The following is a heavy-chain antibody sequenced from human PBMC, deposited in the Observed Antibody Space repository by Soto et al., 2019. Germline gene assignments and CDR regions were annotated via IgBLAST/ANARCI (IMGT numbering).Heavy chain of an antibody. CDR1: GGSISSGDYY. D-gene: IGHD2-15*01. Sequence: QVQLQESGPGLVKPSQTLSLTCTVSGGSISSGDYYWSWIRQPPGKGLEWIGYIYYSGSTYYNPSLKSRVTISVDTSKNQFSLKLSSVTAADTAVYYCARDGAPRYCSGGSCYGGWCDPWGQGTLVTVSS. CDR3: ARDGAPRYCSGGSCYGGWCDP. V-gene: IGHV4-30-4*01. CDR2: IYYSGST. J-gene: IGHJ5*02.